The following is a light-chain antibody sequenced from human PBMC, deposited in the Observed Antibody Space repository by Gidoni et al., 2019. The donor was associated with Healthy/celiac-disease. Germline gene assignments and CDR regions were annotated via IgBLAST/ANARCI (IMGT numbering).Light chain of an antibody. CDR2: DAS. CDR3: QQRSNWPRGYT. V-gene: IGKV3-11*01. Sequence: EIVLTQSPATLSVSPGERATLSCRASQSVSNYLAWYQQKPGQAPRLLIYDASNRATGIPARFSGSGSGTDFTLTISSLGPEDFAVYYCQQRSNWPRGYTFGQGTKLEIK. J-gene: IGKJ2*01. CDR1: QSVSNY.